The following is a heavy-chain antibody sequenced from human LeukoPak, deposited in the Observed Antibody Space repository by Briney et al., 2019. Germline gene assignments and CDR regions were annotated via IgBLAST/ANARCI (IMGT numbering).Heavy chain of an antibody. V-gene: IGHV4-4*07. J-gene: IGHJ6*03. CDR2: IYTSGST. CDR1: GGSISSYY. CDR3: ARDRVRGSWGYYYYMDV. D-gene: IGHD3-16*01. Sequence: SETLSLTCTASGGSISSYYWSWIRQPAGKGLEWIGRIYTSGSTNYNPSLKSRVTMSVDTSKNQFSLKLSSVTAADTAVYYCARDRVRGSWGYYYYMDVWGKGTTVTVSS.